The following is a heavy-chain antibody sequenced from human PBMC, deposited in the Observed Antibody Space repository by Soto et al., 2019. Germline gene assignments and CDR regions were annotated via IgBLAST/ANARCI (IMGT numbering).Heavy chain of an antibody. D-gene: IGHD2-15*01. CDR3: ARGGYCSGGSCYSLFDY. CDR2: TRNKANSYTT. Sequence: PGGSLRLSCAASGFTFSDHYMDWVRQAPGKGLEWVGRTRNKANSYTTEYAASVKGRFTISRDDSKNSLYLQMNSLKTEDTAVYYCARGGYCSGGSCYSLFDYWGQGTLVTV. J-gene: IGHJ4*02. V-gene: IGHV3-72*01. CDR1: GFTFSDHY.